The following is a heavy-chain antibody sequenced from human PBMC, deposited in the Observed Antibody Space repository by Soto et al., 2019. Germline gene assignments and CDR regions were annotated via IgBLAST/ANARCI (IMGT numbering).Heavy chain of an antibody. Sequence: NPSETLSLTCAVSGGSISSGGYSWSWIRQPPGKGLEWIGYIYHSGSTYYNPSLKSRVTISVDRSKNQFSLKLSSVTAADTAVYYCARVGSYEAGLWFDPWGQGTLVTVSS. CDR1: GGSISSGGYS. CDR2: IYHSGST. D-gene: IGHD5-18*01. V-gene: IGHV4-30-2*01. CDR3: ARVGSYEAGLWFDP. J-gene: IGHJ5*02.